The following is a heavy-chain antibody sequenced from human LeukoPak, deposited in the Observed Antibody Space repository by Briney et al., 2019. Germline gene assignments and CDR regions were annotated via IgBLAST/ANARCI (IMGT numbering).Heavy chain of an antibody. CDR1: GFTVSNNY. D-gene: IGHD1-14*01. CDR3: ATQQGGNPAY. J-gene: IGHJ4*02. Sequence: GGSLRLSCVVSGFTVSNNYMSWVRQAPRKGLEWVSLIYSGGSTYYADSVKGRFTISRDNSKNTVYLQMNSLRAEDTAVYYCATQQGGNPAYWGQGTLVTVSS. CDR2: IYSGGST. V-gene: IGHV3-66*01.